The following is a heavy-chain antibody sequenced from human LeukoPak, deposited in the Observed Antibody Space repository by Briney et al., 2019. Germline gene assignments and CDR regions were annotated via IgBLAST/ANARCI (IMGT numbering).Heavy chain of an antibody. CDR1: GFMFSSYW. V-gene: IGHV3-7*01. Sequence: GGSLRLSCAASGFMFSSYWMTWVRQAPEKGLEWVANIKQGGSENSYVDSVKGRFTISRDNAKNSLYLQMSSLRAEDTAVYYCASTAELSYYDFWSGSVPLDYWGQGTLVTVSS. CDR3: ASTAELSYYDFWSGSVPLDY. D-gene: IGHD3-3*01. J-gene: IGHJ4*02. CDR2: IKQGGSEN.